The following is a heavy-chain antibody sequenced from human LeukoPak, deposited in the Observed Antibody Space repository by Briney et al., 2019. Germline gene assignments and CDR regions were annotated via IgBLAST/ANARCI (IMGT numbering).Heavy chain of an antibody. V-gene: IGHV4-39*02. Sequence: SETLSLTCTVSGGSISRSTYYWAWIRQPPGKGLEWIGSIYYSGSTNYSPSLKSRFTISVDTSKNQFSLKLSSVTAADTAVYYCARDSPIGAAANFYSYYYYMDVWGKGTTVTVSS. CDR3: ARDSPIGAAANFYSYYYYMDV. J-gene: IGHJ6*03. CDR1: GGSISRSTYY. CDR2: IYYSGST. D-gene: IGHD6-13*01.